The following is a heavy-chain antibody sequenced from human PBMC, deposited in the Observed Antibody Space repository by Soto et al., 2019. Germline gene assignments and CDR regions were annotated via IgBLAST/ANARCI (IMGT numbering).Heavy chain of an antibody. V-gene: IGHV4-61*01. J-gene: IGHJ5*02. CDR2: IAYSEDT. D-gene: IGHD3-9*01. Sequence: SETLSLTCTVSGDSVSSGRDYWFCIRKPPGKGLEWIGYIAYSEDTYYNPSLRSRVTISADRSENKFSLTLKSVTAADTAVYFCARDFERSAIGPWGQGTSVTVSS. CDR1: GDSVSSGRDY. CDR3: ARDFERSAIGP.